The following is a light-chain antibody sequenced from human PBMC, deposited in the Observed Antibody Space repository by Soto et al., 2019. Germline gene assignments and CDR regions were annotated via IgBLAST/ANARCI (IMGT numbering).Light chain of an antibody. J-gene: IGLJ3*02. CDR1: SSNIGAGSD. V-gene: IGLV1-40*01. CDR2: GDT. Sequence: QSVLTQPPSVSGVSGQRVTISCTGSSSNIGAGSDVHWYQQLPGTAPKLLIAGDTTRPSGVPDRFSGSKSGASASLAITGLRAEDEADYYCQSSDSSLSASVFGGGTQLTVL. CDR3: QSSDSSLSASV.